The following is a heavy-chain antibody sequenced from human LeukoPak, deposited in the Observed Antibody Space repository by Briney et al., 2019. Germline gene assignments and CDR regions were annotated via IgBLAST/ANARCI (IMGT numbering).Heavy chain of an antibody. Sequence: GGSLRLSCAASGFTFSSYWMTWVRQAPGKGLEWVANIKPGGSVGYYVDSVRGRFIISRDNAGNSLYLQMNSLRVEDTAVYYCTQNLVAAAEDHWGQGPLLIVSS. CDR3: TQNLVAAAEDH. V-gene: IGHV3-7*01. J-gene: IGHJ4*02. D-gene: IGHD2-15*01. CDR1: GFTFSSYW. CDR2: IKPGGSVG.